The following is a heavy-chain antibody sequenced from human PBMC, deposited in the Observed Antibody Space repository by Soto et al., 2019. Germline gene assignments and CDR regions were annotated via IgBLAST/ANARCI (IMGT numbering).Heavy chain of an antibody. Sequence: QVQLVQSGAEVKKPGSSVKVSCKASGGTFSSYTISWVRQAPGQGLEWMGRIIPILGIANYAQKFQGRVTITADKSTSTAYMELSSLRSEDTAVYYCARDYGSGSYYSLDYWGQGTLVTVSS. CDR3: ARDYGSGSYYSLDY. CDR2: IIPILGIA. V-gene: IGHV1-69*02. D-gene: IGHD3-10*01. CDR1: GGTFSSYT. J-gene: IGHJ4*02.